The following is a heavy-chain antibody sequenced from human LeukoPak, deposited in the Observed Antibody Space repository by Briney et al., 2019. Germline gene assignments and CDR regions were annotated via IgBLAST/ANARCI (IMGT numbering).Heavy chain of an antibody. CDR1: GGSISSGSYY. CDR3: ARGTPRLRYFDWYKNYYYMDV. V-gene: IGHV4-61*02. J-gene: IGHJ6*03. CDR2: IYTSGST. Sequence: PSETLSLTCTVSGGSISSGSYYWSWIRQPAGKGLEWIGRIYTSGSTNYNPSLKSRVTMSVDTSKNQFSLELSSVTAADTAVYYCARGTPRLRYFDWYKNYYYMDVWGKGTTVTISS. D-gene: IGHD3-9*01.